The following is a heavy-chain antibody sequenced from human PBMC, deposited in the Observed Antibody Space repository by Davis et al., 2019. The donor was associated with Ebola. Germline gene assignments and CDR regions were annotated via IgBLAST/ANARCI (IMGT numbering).Heavy chain of an antibody. Sequence: PGGSLRLSCAASGFTFDDYGMSWVRQAPGKGLEWVSGINWNGGSTGYADSVKGRFTTSRDNAKNSLCLQMNSLRAEDTALYHCARAYSSGWGDAFDIWGQGTMVTVSS. CDR1: GFTFDDYG. V-gene: IGHV3-20*01. CDR3: ARAYSSGWGDAFDI. J-gene: IGHJ3*02. D-gene: IGHD6-19*01. CDR2: INWNGGST.